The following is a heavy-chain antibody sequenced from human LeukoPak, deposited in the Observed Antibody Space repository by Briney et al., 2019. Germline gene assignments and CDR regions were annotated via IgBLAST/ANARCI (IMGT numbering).Heavy chain of an antibody. Sequence: GSLRLSCAAFGFTFSSYWMSWVRQAPGKGLEWVANIKQDGSEKYYVDSVKGRFTISRDNAKNSLYLQMNSLRAEDTAVYYCARDYTGYFPWGQGTLVIVSS. CDR1: GFTFSSYW. J-gene: IGHJ5*02. CDR3: ARDYTGYFP. D-gene: IGHD3-9*01. CDR2: IKQDGSEK. V-gene: IGHV3-7*03.